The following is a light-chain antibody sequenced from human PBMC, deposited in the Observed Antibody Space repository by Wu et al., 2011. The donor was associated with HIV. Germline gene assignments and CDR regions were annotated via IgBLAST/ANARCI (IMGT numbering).Light chain of an antibody. J-gene: IGKJ1*01. Sequence: SCRASQSVSSSYLAWYQQKPGQAPRLLIYGASSRATGIPDRFSGSGSGTDFTLTISRLEPEDFAVYYCQQYGTSPHTFGQGTKVEMK. CDR2: GAS. CDR1: QSVSSSY. CDR3: QQYGTSPHT. V-gene: IGKV3-20*01.